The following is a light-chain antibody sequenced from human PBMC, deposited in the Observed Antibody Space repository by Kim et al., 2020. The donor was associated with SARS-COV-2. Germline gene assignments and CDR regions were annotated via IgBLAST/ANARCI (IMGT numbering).Light chain of an antibody. CDR1: QSVSKS. V-gene: IGKV3-11*01. CDR2: DAS. Sequence: LFPGERPTLSCRASQSVSKSLGWYQQKTGQAPRLLIYDASNRATGIPARFSGSGSGTDFTLTISSLEPEDFAVYYCQQRSKWPLTFGGGTKVDIK. CDR3: QQRSKWPLT. J-gene: IGKJ4*01.